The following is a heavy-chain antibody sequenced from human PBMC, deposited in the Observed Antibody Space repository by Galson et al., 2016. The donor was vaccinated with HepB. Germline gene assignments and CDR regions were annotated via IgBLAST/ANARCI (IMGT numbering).Heavy chain of an antibody. V-gene: IGHV3-23*01. J-gene: IGHJ5*02. Sequence: SLRLSCAVSELSIISSAMSWVRQAPGKGLEWVPSIRAGGGDTYYPDSVKGRFTTSRDMSKNTLYLQMGSLRAEDTAVYYCAKCSVYSTGWCNSLDPWGQGTLVIVSS. CDR2: IRAGGGDT. CDR3: AKCSVYSTGWCNSLDP. CDR1: ELSIISSA. D-gene: IGHD6-19*01.